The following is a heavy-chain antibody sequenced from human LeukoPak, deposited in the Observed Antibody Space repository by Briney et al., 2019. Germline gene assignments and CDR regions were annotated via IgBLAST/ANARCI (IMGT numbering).Heavy chain of an antibody. D-gene: IGHD6-13*01. CDR2: IYSGGST. V-gene: IGHV3-66*01. Sequence: GGSLRLSCTASGFTVSSNYMSWVRQAPGKGLEWVSLIYSGGSTYYADSAKGRFTISRDKSKNTLYLQMNSLRAEDTAVYYCARDSGAAVGPGYWGQGTLVTVSS. CDR1: GFTVSSNY. J-gene: IGHJ4*02. CDR3: ARDSGAAVGPGY.